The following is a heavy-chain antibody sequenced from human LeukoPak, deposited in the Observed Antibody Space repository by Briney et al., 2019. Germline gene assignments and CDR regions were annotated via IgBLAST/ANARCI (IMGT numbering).Heavy chain of an antibody. CDR2: IYYSGST. V-gene: IGHV4-59*08. CDR3: ARLIRNSSGWYHPYWFDP. J-gene: IGHJ5*02. D-gene: IGHD6-19*01. Sequence: SETLSLTCTVSGGSISSYYWSWIRQPPGKGLEWIGYIYYSGSTNYNPSLKSRVTISVDTSKNQFSLKLSSVTAADTAVYHCARLIRNSSGWYHPYWFDPWGQGTLVTVSS. CDR1: GGSISSYY.